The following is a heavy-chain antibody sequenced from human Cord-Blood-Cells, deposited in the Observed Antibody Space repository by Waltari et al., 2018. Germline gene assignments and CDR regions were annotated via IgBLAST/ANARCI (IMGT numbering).Heavy chain of an antibody. CDR1: GGTFSSYA. Sequence: QVQLVQSGAEVKKPGSSVKVSCKASGGTFSSYAISWVRQAPGQGLEWMGGIIPIFGTANYAQKFQGRVTITADESTSTAYMELSSLRSEDTAVYYCAMGVLRYCSSTSCYTGWFDPWGQGTLVTVSS. D-gene: IGHD2-2*02. CDR2: IIPIFGTA. J-gene: IGHJ5*02. V-gene: IGHV1-69*01. CDR3: AMGVLRYCSSTSCYTGWFDP.